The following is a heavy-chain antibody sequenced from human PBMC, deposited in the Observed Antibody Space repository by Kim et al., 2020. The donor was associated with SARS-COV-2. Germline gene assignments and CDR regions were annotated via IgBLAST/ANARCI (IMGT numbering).Heavy chain of an antibody. J-gene: IGHJ6*02. CDR2: ISGSGDST. CDR1: GFIFRNYA. V-gene: IGHV3-23*01. CDR3: AKDRIAVVAGYYYGMDV. Sequence: GGSLRLSCAASGFIFRNYAMIWVRQAPGKGLEWVSIISGSGDSTFYADSVKGRFIISRDNSKNTLYLQMNSLRAEDKASYYCAKDRIAVVAGYYYGMDVWGQGTTVTVSS. D-gene: IGHD6-19*01.